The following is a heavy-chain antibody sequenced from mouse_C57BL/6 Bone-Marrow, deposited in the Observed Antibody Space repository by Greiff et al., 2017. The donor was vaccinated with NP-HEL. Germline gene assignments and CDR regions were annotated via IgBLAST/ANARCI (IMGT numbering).Heavy chain of an antibody. CDR1: GYTFTSYW. V-gene: IGHV1-61*01. CDR2: IYPSDSET. CDR3: ARGDYYGSSPFWYFDV. J-gene: IGHJ1*03. Sequence: VQLQQPGAELVRPGSSVKLSCKASGYTFTSYWMDWVKQRPGQGLEWIGNIYPSDSETHYNQKFKDKATLTVDKSSSTAYMQLSSLTAEYSAVYYCARGDYYGSSPFWYFDVWGTGTTVTVSS. D-gene: IGHD1-1*01.